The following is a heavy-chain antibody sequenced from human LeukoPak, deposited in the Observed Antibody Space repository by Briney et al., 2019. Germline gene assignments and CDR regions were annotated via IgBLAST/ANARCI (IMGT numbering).Heavy chain of an antibody. J-gene: IGHJ4*02. V-gene: IGHV3-7*01. D-gene: IGHD6-13*01. Sequence: PGGSQTLSCAAAGFTLSSYWLSWVRQATGQELEWVANRKYDGSEKDYVDSVKGRFTISRDNAKNSLYLQMNSLRAEDTSVYYCARDIAPAGLFFDYWGQGTLVTVSS. CDR2: RKYDGSEK. CDR1: GFTLSSYW. CDR3: ARDIAPAGLFFDY.